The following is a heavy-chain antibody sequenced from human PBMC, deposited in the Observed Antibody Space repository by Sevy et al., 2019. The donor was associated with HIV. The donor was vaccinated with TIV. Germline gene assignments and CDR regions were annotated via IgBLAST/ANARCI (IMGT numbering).Heavy chain of an antibody. Sequence: ASVKVSCKASGGTFSSYAISWVRQAPGQGLEWMGGIIPIFGTANYAQKFQGRVTITADESTSKAYMELSSLRSEDTAVYYCARSMVRSYGMDVWGQGTTVTVSS. CDR2: IIPIFGTA. J-gene: IGHJ6*02. V-gene: IGHV1-69*13. CDR3: ARSMVRSYGMDV. CDR1: GGTFSSYA. D-gene: IGHD3-10*01.